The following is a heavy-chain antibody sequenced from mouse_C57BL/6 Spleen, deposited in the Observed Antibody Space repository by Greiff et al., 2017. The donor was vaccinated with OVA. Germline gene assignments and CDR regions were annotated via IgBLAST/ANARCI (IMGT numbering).Heavy chain of an antibody. D-gene: IGHD2-2*01. V-gene: IGHV14-2*01. CDR2: IDPEDGET. Sequence: EVQLQQSGAELVKPGASVTLSCTASGFTITDYYMHWVKQRPGQGLEWIGRIDPEDGETKYAPNFQGKATITADTSSNPAYLQLSSLTSEDTAVYYCARGGNDEGYNAMEDWGKGTTVTVSS. J-gene: IGHJ4*01. CDR3: ARGGNDEGYNAMED. CDR1: GFTITDYY.